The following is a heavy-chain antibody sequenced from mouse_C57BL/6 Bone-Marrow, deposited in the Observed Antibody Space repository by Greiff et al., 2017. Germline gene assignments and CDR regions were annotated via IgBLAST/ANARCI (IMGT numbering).Heavy chain of an antibody. CDR2: IRSKSNNYAT. D-gene: IGHD3-2*02. CDR3: VSDSSGDWYFDV. CDR1: GFSFNTYA. J-gene: IGHJ1*03. V-gene: IGHV10-1*01. Sequence: EVKLVESGGGLVQPKGSLKLSCAASGFSFNTYAMNWVRQAPGKGLEWVARIRSKSNNYATYYADSVKDRFTISRDDSESMLYLQMNNLKTEDTAMYYCVSDSSGDWYFDVWGTGTTVTVSS.